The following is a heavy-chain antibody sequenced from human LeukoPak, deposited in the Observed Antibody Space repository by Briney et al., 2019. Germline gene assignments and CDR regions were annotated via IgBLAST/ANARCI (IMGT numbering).Heavy chain of an antibody. CDR3: AKDFLFNYYDSSGYYFDY. Sequence: GGSLRLSCAASGFTFSSYAMSWVRQAPGKGLEWVSATSGSGGSTYYADSVKGRFTISRDNSKNTLYLQMNSLRAEDTAVYYCAKDFLFNYYDSSGYYFDYWGQGTLVTVSS. CDR1: GFTFSSYA. D-gene: IGHD3-22*01. V-gene: IGHV3-23*01. J-gene: IGHJ4*02. CDR2: TSGSGGST.